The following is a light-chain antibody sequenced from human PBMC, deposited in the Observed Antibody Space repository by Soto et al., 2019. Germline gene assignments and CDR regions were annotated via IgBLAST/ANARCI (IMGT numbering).Light chain of an antibody. J-gene: IGKJ4*01. V-gene: IGKV1-39*01. CDR2: AAS. Sequence: DIQLTQSPSSLSASVGDRVTITCRASQSISNYLNWYQQKPGKAHKVLIYAASSLQSGVQSRFSGSGSGTDFTLTIRSLQPEDFASYFCKHSFNTPLTFGGGTKVDIK. CDR3: KHSFNTPLT. CDR1: QSISNY.